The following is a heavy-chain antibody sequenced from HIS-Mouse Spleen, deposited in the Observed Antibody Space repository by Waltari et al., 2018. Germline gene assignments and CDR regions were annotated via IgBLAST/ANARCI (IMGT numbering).Heavy chain of an antibody. CDR3: ARDQLGGFDY. Sequence: GLEWMGWINPNSGGTNYAQKFQGRVTMTRDTSISTAYMELSRLRSDDTAVYYCARDQLGGFDYWGQGTLVTVSS. J-gene: IGHJ4*02. D-gene: IGHD7-27*01. V-gene: IGHV1-2*02. CDR2: INPNSGGT.